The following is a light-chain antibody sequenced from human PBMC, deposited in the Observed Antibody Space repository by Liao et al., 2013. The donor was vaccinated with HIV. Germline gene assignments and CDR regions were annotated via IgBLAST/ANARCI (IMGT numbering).Light chain of an antibody. J-gene: IGLJ1*01. CDR1: RLGDNI. V-gene: IGLV3-1*01. CDR3: QVWDTTSDHPYV. CDR2: QDN. Sequence: SYELTQPPSVSVSPGQTASITCSGDRLGDNIVSWYQQRPGQSPVVVIYQDNKWPSGIPERFSGSNSGNTATLTISGTQAMDEADYYCQVWDTTSDHPYVFGTGTKVTVL.